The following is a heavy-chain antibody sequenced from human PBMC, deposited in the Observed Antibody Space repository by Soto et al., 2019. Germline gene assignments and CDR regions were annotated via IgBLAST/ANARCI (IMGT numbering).Heavy chain of an antibody. CDR2: IYYSGST. CDR3: ARQVHTGSSLGDYYYYYGMDV. D-gene: IGHD3-10*01. CDR1: GGSISSGGYS. Sequence: SETLSLTCAVSGGSISSGGYSWSWIRQPPGKGLEWIGYIYYSGSTNYNPSLKSRVTISVDTSKNQFSLKLSSVTAADTAVYYCARQVHTGSSLGDYYYYYGMDVWGQGTTVTVSS. J-gene: IGHJ6*02. V-gene: IGHV4-61*08.